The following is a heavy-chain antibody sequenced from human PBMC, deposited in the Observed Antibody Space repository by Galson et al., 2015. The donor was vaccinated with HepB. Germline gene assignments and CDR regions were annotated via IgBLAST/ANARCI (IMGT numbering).Heavy chain of an antibody. CDR1: GDSVSSNSAA. CDR3: ARGKVRGVMGDAFDI. D-gene: IGHD3-10*01. Sequence: CAISGDSVSSNSAAWNWIRQSPSRGLEWLGRTYYRSRWYNDYAVSVKSRITINPDTSKNQFSLQLNSVTPEDTAVYYCARGKVRGVMGDAFDIWGQGTMVTVSS. V-gene: IGHV6-1*01. J-gene: IGHJ3*02. CDR2: TYYRSRWYN.